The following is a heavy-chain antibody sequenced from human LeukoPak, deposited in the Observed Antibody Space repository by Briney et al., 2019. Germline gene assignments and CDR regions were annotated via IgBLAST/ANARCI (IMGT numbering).Heavy chain of an antibody. CDR1: GYTFTSYG. J-gene: IGHJ3*02. Sequence: ASVKVSCKASGYTFTSYGISWVRQAPGQGLEWMGWISAYNGNTNYAQKLQGRVTMTTDTSTSTAYMELRSLRSDDTAVYYCARESPSNYPMLGAFDIWGQGTMVTVSS. CDR3: ARESPSNYPMLGAFDI. D-gene: IGHD4-11*01. CDR2: ISAYNGNT. V-gene: IGHV1-18*01.